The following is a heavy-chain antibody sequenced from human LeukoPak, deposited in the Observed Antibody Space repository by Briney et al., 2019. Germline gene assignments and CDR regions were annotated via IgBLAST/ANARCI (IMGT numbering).Heavy chain of an antibody. CDR3: ARGGSDTAMAHDY. Sequence: GGSLRLSCAASGLTFSSHWMHWVRQAPGKGLVWVSRITNDGSSTTYADSVKGRFTISRDDAKNTLYLQVNSLRAEDTAVYFCARGGSDTAMAHDYWGQGTLVTVSS. J-gene: IGHJ4*02. CDR1: GLTFSSHW. CDR2: ITNDGSST. D-gene: IGHD5-18*01. V-gene: IGHV3-74*01.